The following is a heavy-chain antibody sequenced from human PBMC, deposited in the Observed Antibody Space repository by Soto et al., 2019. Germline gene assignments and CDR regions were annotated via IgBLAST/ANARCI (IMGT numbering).Heavy chain of an antibody. D-gene: IGHD2-8*01. CDR2: ISDSGSST. CDR3: AKRQCSEYAFDI. Sequence: GGSLRLSCAASGLTFSSFVMSWVRQAPGKGLEWVSAISDSGSSTYYADSVKGRFTISKDNSKNTLYLQMNSLRAEDTAVYYCAKRQCSEYAFDIWGQGTMVTVSS. V-gene: IGHV3-23*01. J-gene: IGHJ3*02. CDR1: GLTFSSFV.